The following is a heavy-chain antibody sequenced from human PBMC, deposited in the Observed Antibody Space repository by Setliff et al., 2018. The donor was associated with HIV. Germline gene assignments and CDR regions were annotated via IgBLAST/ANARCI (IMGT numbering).Heavy chain of an antibody. D-gene: IGHD3-3*01. Sequence: GSLRLSCAASGFSFSNSWMTWVRQAPGKGLEWVATIKEDGREKYYVGSVKGRFTISRDNAKRSLYLQMNRLKTDDTAFYYCATFADGPDSWGQGTLVTVS. J-gene: IGHJ4*02. CDR1: GFSFSNSW. V-gene: IGHV3-7*01. CDR2: IKEDGREK. CDR3: ATFADGPDS.